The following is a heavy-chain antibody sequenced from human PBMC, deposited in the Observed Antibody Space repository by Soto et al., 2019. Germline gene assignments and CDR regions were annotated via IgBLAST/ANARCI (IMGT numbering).Heavy chain of an antibody. CDR1: AASFSGYY. D-gene: IGHD6-13*01. V-gene: IGHV4-34*01. CDR2: INHSGST. J-gene: IGHJ4*02. Sequence: RSETLYLTCAFDAASFSGYYWSWIRQPPGKGLEWIGEINHSGSTNYNPSLKSRVTISVDTSKNQFSLKLTSVTAADTAVYYCAAPEAGDFHYWGKGALVPVSS. CDR3: AAPEAGDFHY.